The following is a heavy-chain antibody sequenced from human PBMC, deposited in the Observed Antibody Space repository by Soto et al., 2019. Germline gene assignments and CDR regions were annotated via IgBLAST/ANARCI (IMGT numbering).Heavy chain of an antibody. CDR2: INHSGST. D-gene: IGHD2-2*01. J-gene: IGHJ3*02. V-gene: IGHV4-34*01. Sequence: SETLSLTCAVYGGSFSGYYWSWIRQPPGKGLEWIGEINHSGSTNYNPSLKSRVTISVDTSKNQFSLKLSSVTAADTAVYYCASSVVPAVDAFDIWGQGTMVTVSS. CDR3: ASSVVPAVDAFDI. CDR1: GGSFSGYY.